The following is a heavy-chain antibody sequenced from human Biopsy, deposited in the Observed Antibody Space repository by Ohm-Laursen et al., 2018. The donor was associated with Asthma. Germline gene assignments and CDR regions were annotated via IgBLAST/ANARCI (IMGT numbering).Heavy chain of an antibody. V-gene: IGHV1-24*01. J-gene: IGHJ4*02. CDR2: HDHEEGGT. CDR3: ASDFPKDYVRYNFQF. Sequence: ASVKVSCKAPGGTFSNFAISWVRQAPGQGLEWMGGHDHEEGGTVNARRSQGRVTMTEDTSTDTAYMELSSLSSDDTAVYYCASDFPKDYVRYNFQFWGQGALVTVSS. D-gene: IGHD4-17*01. CDR1: GGTFSNFA.